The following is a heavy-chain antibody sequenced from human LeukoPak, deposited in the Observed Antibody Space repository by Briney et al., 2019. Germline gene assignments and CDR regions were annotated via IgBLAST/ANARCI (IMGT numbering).Heavy chain of an antibody. Sequence: PGGSLRPSCAASGFTFDDRGMSWVRQAPGKGLEWVSGISSSDGSTYYADSVKGRFTISRDNSKNTLYLQMNSLRAEDTAVYYCAKVEESYYYDSSGYYFDYWGQGTLVTVSS. CDR2: ISSSDGST. V-gene: IGHV3-23*01. CDR1: GFTFDDRG. D-gene: IGHD3-22*01. CDR3: AKVEESYYYDSSGYYFDY. J-gene: IGHJ4*02.